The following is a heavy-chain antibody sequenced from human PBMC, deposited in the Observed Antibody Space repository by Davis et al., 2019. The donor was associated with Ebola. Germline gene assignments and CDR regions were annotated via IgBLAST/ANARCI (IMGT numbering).Heavy chain of an antibody. V-gene: IGHV3-73*01. CDR2: IRSKANSYAT. CDR3: TSTVDTADY. CDR1: GLTFSGSA. D-gene: IGHD5-18*01. J-gene: IGHJ4*02. Sequence: GESLKISCAASGLTFSGSAMHWVRQASGKGLEWVGRIRSKANSYATAYAASVKGRFTISRDDSKNTAYLQMNSLKTEDTAVYYCTSTVDTADYWGQGTLVTVSS.